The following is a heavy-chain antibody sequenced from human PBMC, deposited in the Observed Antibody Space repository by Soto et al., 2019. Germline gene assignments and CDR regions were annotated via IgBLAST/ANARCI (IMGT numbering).Heavy chain of an antibody. CDR1: GFTFSSYG. V-gene: IGHV3-33*03. CDR2: IWYDGSNK. CDR3: AKYRRDCSGGTCYFRFDP. D-gene: IGHD2-15*01. J-gene: IGHJ5*02. Sequence: PGGSLRLSCAASGFTFSSYGMHWVRQAPGKGLEWVAVIWYDGSNKYYADSVKGRFTISRDNSKNTLYLQMNSLRAEDTAVYYCAKYRRDCSGGTCYFRFDPWGQGTLVTVSS.